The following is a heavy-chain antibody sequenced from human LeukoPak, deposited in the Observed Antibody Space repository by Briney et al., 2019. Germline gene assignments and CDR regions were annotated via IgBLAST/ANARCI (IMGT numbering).Heavy chain of an antibody. J-gene: IGHJ5*02. CDR2: IYTSGST. Sequence: SETLSLTCTVSGGSISSYYWSWLRQPAGKGLEWIGRIYTSGSTNYNPSLKSRVTMSVDTSKNQFSLKLSSVTAADTAVYYCARDEVGATGNWFDPWGQGTLVTVSS. CDR1: GGSISSYY. CDR3: ARDEVGATGNWFDP. V-gene: IGHV4-4*07. D-gene: IGHD1-26*01.